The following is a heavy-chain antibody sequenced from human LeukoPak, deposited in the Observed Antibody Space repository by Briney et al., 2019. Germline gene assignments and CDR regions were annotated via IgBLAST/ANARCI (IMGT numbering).Heavy chain of an antibody. CDR1: GYTFTGYY. D-gene: IGHD3-22*01. V-gene: IGHV1-2*02. CDR3: ARDRNYDSSGGALD. Sequence: ASVKVFCKTSGYTFTGYYIQWVRQAPGQGLEWMGYINPTSGGTNYAQEFQGRVTMTRDTSISTAYMELSRLTSDDTAVYYCARDRNYDSSGGALDWGQGTLVTVSS. J-gene: IGHJ4*02. CDR2: INPTSGGT.